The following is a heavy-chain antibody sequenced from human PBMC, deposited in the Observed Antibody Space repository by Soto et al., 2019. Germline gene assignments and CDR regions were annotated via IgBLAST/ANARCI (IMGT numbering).Heavy chain of an antibody. CDR3: ARSALILEWFVNWFDP. CDR1: GFNISSGGYS. D-gene: IGHD3-3*01. V-gene: IGHV4-30-2*01. Sequence: SETLSLTSAVSGFNISSGGYSWSWIRQPPGKGLEWIGYIYHSGTTYYNPSLLRRVTIAVDRSKNQFSLQLTSMTAADTAVYYCARSALILEWFVNWFDPWGQGTLVTSPQ. J-gene: IGHJ5*02. CDR2: IYHSGTT.